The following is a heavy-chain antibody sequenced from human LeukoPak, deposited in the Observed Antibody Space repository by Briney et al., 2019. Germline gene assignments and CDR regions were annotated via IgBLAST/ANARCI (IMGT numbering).Heavy chain of an antibody. V-gene: IGHV4-4*07. CDR2: IYSSGRT. CDR1: GGSISSYY. J-gene: IGHJ5*01. Sequence: SETLSLTCTVSGGSISSYYWSWIRQPAGKGLEWIGRIYSSGRTDRTEYNSSLKSRVTLSLDTSKNQFYLKLSSVTAADTALYYCARERQGWWLDSWGQGTLVTVSS. D-gene: IGHD5-24*01. CDR3: ARERQGWWLDS.